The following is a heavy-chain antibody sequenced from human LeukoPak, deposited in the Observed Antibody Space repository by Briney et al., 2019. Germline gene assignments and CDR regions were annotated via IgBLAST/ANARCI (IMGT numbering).Heavy chain of an antibody. D-gene: IGHD5-18*01. Sequence: SETLSLTCTVSGGSINSYYWSWIRQPAGKGLEWIGSIYYSGSTYYNPSLKSRVTISVDTSKNQFSLKLSSVTAADTAVYYCASGYVDTAISFDYWGQGTLVTVSS. CDR3: ASGYVDTAISFDY. CDR2: IYYSGST. V-gene: IGHV4-4*07. J-gene: IGHJ4*02. CDR1: GGSINSYY.